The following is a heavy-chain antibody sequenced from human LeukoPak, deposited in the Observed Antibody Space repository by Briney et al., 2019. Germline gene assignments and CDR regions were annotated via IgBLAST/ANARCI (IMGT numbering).Heavy chain of an antibody. CDR3: ARLRTYGDYALNY. CDR1: GYSFNSFW. J-gene: IGHJ4*02. V-gene: IGHV5-51*01. Sequence: GESLKISCKGSGYSFNSFWIGWVRQMPGKGLEWMGIIYPGDSDTRYSPSFQGQVAISADKSISTAYLQWSSLKASDSAMYYCARLRTYGDYALNYWGQGTLVIVSS. CDR2: IYPGDSDT. D-gene: IGHD4-17*01.